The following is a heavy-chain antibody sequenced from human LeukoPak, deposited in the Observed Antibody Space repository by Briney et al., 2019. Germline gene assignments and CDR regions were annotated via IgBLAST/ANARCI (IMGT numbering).Heavy chain of an antibody. V-gene: IGHV1-18*01. CDR2: ISAYNGNT. CDR3: ARDFIGGSYYLD. J-gene: IGHJ4*02. D-gene: IGHD1-26*01. Sequence: ASVKVSCKASGYTFTSYGISWVRQAPGQGLEWMGWISAYNGNTNYAQKLQGRVTMTTDTSTSTAYMELRSLGSDDTAVYYCARDFIGGSYYLDWGQGTLATVSS. CDR1: GYTFTSYG.